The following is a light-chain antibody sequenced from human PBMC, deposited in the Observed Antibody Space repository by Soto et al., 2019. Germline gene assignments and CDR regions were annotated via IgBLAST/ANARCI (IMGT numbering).Light chain of an antibody. Sequence: EMVLTQSPGPRSLSPGDRATLSCRASQSVLSSSLAWNQQRPGQAPRLLIYGASSRATGIPDRFSGSGSGTDFTLTISGLEPEDSAVYYCQQYGTSPYTFGQGTKLEIK. CDR3: QQYGTSPYT. V-gene: IGKV3-20*01. J-gene: IGKJ2*01. CDR1: QSVLSSS. CDR2: GAS.